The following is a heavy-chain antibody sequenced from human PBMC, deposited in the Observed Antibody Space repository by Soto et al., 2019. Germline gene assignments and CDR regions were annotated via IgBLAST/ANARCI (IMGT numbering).Heavy chain of an antibody. Sequence: PGGSLRLSCAASGFTFSSYAVSWVRQAPGKGLEWVSTISGSGGVTYYAESVKGRFTISRDNSKNTLYLQMYSLRAEDTAVYYCAKSHRGYSSSDMDVWGQGTTVTVS. D-gene: IGHD6-13*01. CDR3: AKSHRGYSSSDMDV. CDR1: GFTFSSYA. V-gene: IGHV3-23*01. CDR2: ISGSGGVT. J-gene: IGHJ6*02.